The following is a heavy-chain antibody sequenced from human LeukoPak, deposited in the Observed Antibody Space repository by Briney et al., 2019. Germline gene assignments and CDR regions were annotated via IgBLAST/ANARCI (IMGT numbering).Heavy chain of an antibody. CDR1: GFTFSDHY. CDR2: TRNKANSYTT. V-gene: IGHV3-72*01. D-gene: IGHD2-15*01. CDR3: ARVGKGYCSGGSCYEADY. Sequence: GGSLRLSCAASGFTFSDHYMDWVRQAPGKGLEWVGRTRNKANSYTTEYAASVKGRFTISRDDSKNSLYLQMNSLKAEDTAVYYCARVGKGYCSGGSCYEADYWGQGTLVTVSS. J-gene: IGHJ4*02.